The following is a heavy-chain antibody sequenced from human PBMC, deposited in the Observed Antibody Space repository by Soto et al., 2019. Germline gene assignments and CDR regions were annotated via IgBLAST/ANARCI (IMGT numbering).Heavy chain of an antibody. D-gene: IGHD6-13*01. Sequence: QVQLVQSGAEVKKPGSSVKVSCKASGGTFSSHTINWVRQAPGQGLEWMGRIIPILNVANYARKFQGRVTIAADQPTSTPYLEQSSLRSEATAVYYCARGLADAGTGEFDSWGQGTLVTLSS. CDR2: IIPILNVA. J-gene: IGHJ4*02. V-gene: IGHV1-69*02. CDR3: ARGLADAGTGEFDS. CDR1: GGTFSSHT.